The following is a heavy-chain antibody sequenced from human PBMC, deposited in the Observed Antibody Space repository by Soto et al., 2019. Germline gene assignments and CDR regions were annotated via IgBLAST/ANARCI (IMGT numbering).Heavy chain of an antibody. J-gene: IGHJ4*02. D-gene: IGHD1-26*01. CDR1: GGSFSGYY. Sequence: SETLSLTCAVYGGSFSGYYWSWIRQPPGKGLEWIGEINHSGSTNYNPSLKSRVTISVDTSKNQFSLKLRSVTAADTAVYYCARGSSIVGATSGFDYWGQGTLVTVSS. V-gene: IGHV4-34*01. CDR3: ARGSSIVGATSGFDY. CDR2: INHSGST.